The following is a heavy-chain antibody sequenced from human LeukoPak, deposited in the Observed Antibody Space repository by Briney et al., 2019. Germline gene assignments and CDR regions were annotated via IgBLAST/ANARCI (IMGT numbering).Heavy chain of an antibody. CDR1: GYRFTNYW. D-gene: IGHD2-21*02. J-gene: IGHJ4*02. Sequence: GESLKISCKGSGYRFTNYWFGWVRQMPGRGLEWMGVIYPGYSDTKYGPSLQGQVTLSADKSIATVYLQWSSLKASDTAMYYCVRPYCMNGTCYSYYDYWGQGTMVTVSS. CDR3: VRPYCMNGTCYSYYDY. CDR2: IYPGYSDT. V-gene: IGHV5-51*01.